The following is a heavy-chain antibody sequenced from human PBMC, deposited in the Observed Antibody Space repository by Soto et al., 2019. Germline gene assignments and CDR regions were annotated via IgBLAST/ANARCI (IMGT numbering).Heavy chain of an antibody. Sequence: QVQLVQSGAEVKKPGASVKVSCKASGYTFTSYGISWVRQAPGQGLEWMGWISAYNGNTNYAQKLQGRVTMTTDTSTSTAFMELRSLRSDDTAVYYCARQYYYDSSGYWEDAFDIWGQGTMVTVSS. D-gene: IGHD3-22*01. V-gene: IGHV1-18*04. CDR3: ARQYYYDSSGYWEDAFDI. CDR2: ISAYNGNT. CDR1: GYTFTSYG. J-gene: IGHJ3*02.